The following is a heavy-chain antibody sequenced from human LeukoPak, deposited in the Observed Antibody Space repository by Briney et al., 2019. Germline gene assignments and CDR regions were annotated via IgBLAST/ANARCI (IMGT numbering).Heavy chain of an antibody. CDR1: GFTFSDAW. V-gene: IGHV3-15*01. CDR3: AKEGRIPLRQLAGSGYFDY. Sequence: PGGSLRLACAASGFTFSDAWMNWVRQAPGKGLEWIGRIKSNSDGGTINYAAPVKGRFTISRDDSKNTLYLRLNSLKNEDTAVYYCAKEGRIPLRQLAGSGYFDYWGQGTLVTVSS. J-gene: IGHJ4*02. CDR2: IKSNSDGGTI. D-gene: IGHD6-13*01.